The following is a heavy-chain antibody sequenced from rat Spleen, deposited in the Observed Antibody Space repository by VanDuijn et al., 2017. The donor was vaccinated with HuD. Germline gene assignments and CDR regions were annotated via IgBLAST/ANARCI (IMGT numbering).Heavy chain of an antibody. J-gene: IGHJ2*01. CDR1: GFTFSTAW. Sequence: EVQVLESGGGLVQPGNSLKLSCATSGFTFSTAWMYWYRQFPEKRLEWVARIKAKSNNFATDYTESVKGRFTISRDDSKSSIYLQMNNLKDEDTAIYYCASETGPYWGQGVMVTVSS. D-gene: IGHD5-1*01. V-gene: IGHV6-6*01. CDR3: ASETGPY. CDR2: IKAKSNNFAT.